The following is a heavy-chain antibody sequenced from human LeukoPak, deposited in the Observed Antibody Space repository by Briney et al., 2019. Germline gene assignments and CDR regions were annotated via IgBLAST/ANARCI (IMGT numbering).Heavy chain of an antibody. CDR2: IYYSGSA. CDR3: AREENYDFWSGYQPSGFDY. J-gene: IGHJ4*02. Sequence: SETLSLTCTVSGGSISSYYWSWIRQPPGKGLEWIGYIYYSGSANYNPSLKSRVTISVDTSKNQFSLKLSSVTAADMAVYYCAREENYDFWSGYQPSGFDYWGQGTLVTVSS. V-gene: IGHV4-59*12. D-gene: IGHD3-3*01. CDR1: GGSISSYY.